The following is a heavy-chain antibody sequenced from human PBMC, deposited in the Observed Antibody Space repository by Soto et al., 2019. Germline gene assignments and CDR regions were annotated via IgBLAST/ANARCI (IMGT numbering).Heavy chain of an antibody. V-gene: IGHV4-59*12. CDR1: GRSISPYC. J-gene: IGHJ4*02. CDR3: ARLPYSYGWYYVDI. CDR2: IYHTVTT. D-gene: IGHD6-19*01. Sequence: QVQLQESGPGLLKPSETLSLTCDVSGRSISPYCWSWVRQPPGTGLEWIGNIYHTVTTHYSPSLKRRVSIALNTSKRRFSPNLSAVTTTDTAMYYCARLPYSYGWYYVDIWGQGSLVTVSS.